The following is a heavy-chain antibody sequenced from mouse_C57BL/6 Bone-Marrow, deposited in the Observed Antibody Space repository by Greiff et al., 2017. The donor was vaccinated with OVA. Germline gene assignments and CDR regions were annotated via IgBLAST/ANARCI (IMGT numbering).Heavy chain of an antibody. D-gene: IGHD2-1*01. V-gene: IGHV5-4*01. CDR2: ISDGGSYT. CDR1: GFTFSSYA. Sequence: EVHLVESGGGLVKPGGSLKLSCAASGFTFSSYAMPWVRQTPEKRLEWVATISDGGSYTYYPDNVKGRFTITRDNAKNNLYLHMSHLKSEDTATYYCARDRDYYCNYFDYWGQGTTPTVSS. CDR3: ARDRDYYCNYFDY. J-gene: IGHJ2*01.